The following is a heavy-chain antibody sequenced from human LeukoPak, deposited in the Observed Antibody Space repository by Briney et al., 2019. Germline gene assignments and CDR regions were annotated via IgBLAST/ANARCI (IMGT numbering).Heavy chain of an antibody. CDR2: ISAYNGNT. D-gene: IGHD3-3*01. J-gene: IGHJ4*02. CDR1: GSTFTSYG. CDR3: ARDPTYYDFWSGYYTGVNFDY. V-gene: IGHV1-18*01. Sequence: GASGKLSCKASGSTFTSYGISWVRQAPGQGLEWMGWISAYNGNTNLAQKLQGRVTMTTDTSTSTAYMELRRLRSDDTAVYYCARDPTYYDFWSGYYTGVNFDYSGQGELVTVSS.